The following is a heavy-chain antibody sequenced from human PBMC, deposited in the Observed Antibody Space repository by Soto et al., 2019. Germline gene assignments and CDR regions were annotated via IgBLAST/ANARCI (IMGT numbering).Heavy chain of an antibody. D-gene: IGHD6-13*01. CDR3: AGGRGRQQLVMSYYYGMDV. CDR1: GGSFSGYY. J-gene: IGHJ6*02. V-gene: IGHV4-34*01. Sequence: SETLSLTCAVYGGSFSGYYWSWIRQPPGKGLEWIGEINHSGSTNYNPSLKSRVTISVDTSKNQFSPNLSSVTAADTAVYYCAGGRGRQQLVMSYYYGMDVWGQGTTVTVSS. CDR2: INHSGST.